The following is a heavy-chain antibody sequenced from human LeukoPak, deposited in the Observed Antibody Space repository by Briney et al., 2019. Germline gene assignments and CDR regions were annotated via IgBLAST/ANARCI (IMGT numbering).Heavy chain of an antibody. CDR1: GYTFTSYG. V-gene: IGHV1-18*01. D-gene: IGHD1-26*01. CDR3: ARSVASYYGPGNAFDI. J-gene: IGHJ3*02. CDR2: ISVYNGNT. Sequence: GASVKVSCKASGYTFTSYGISWVRQAPGQGLEWMGWISVYNGNTNYAQKLQGRVTMTTDTSTSTAYMELRSLRSDDTAVYYCARSVASYYGPGNAFDIWGQGTMVTVSS.